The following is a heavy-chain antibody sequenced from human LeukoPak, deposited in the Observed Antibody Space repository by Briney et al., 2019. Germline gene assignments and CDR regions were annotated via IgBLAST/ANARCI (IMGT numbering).Heavy chain of an antibody. D-gene: IGHD6-13*01. CDR2: IYYNGNT. J-gene: IGHJ5*02. CDR1: VGSVSSVDNY. V-gene: IGHV4-61*08. CDR3: ARSKGNSWLWFDP. Sequence: SETLSLTCTVSVGSVSSVDNYWSWIRQPPGKGLEWLGYIYYNGNTKYNSSLKSRVTISADTSKNQFSLKLSSVTAADTAVYYCARSKGNSWLWFDPWGQGTLVTVSS.